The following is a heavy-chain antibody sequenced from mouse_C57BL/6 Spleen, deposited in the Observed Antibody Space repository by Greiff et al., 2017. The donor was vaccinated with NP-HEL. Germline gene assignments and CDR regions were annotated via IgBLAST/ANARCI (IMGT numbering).Heavy chain of an antibody. D-gene: IGHD2-12*01. CDR2: ILPGRGST. Sequence: QVQLQQSGAELMKPGASVKLSCKASGYTFTGYWIEWVQQRPGHGLEWIGEILPGRGSTNYNEKFKGKATFTAAPSTNTAYMQISSLTTEDSAIYYCARRRELRYAMDYWGQGTSVTVSS. V-gene: IGHV1-9*01. CDR3: ARRRELRYAMDY. J-gene: IGHJ4*01. CDR1: GYTFTGYW.